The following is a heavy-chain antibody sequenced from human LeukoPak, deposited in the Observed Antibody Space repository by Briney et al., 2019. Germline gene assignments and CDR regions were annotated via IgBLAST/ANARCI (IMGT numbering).Heavy chain of an antibody. CDR2: ISGYNGDT. J-gene: IGHJ4*02. CDR1: GYTFTCYG. Sequence: ASVRVSCKASGYTFTCYGISWVRQAPGQGLEWMGWISGYNGDTNYAQKLQGRVTMTTDTSTSTIYMELRSLRSDDTAVYFCARLAVAGHFDHWGQGTLVTVSS. D-gene: IGHD6-19*01. CDR3: ARLAVAGHFDH. V-gene: IGHV1-18*01.